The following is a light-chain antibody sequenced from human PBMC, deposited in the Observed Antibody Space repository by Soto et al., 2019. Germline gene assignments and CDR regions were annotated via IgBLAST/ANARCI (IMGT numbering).Light chain of an antibody. CDR3: QSYDSSLSSYV. Sequence: QSVLPQPPSVSGAPGQRVTISCPGSSSNIGAGYDVNWYQQLPGTAPKLLIYDNSNRPSGVPDRFSGSKSGTSASLAITGLQAEDEADYYCQSYDSSLSSYVFGTGTKVTVL. CDR2: DNS. V-gene: IGLV1-40*01. J-gene: IGLJ1*01. CDR1: SSNIGAGYD.